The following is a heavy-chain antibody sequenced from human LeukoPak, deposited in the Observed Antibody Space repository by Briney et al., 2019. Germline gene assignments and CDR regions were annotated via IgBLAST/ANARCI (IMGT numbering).Heavy chain of an antibody. CDR2: INSDGSST. J-gene: IGHJ4*02. V-gene: IGHV3-74*01. Sequence: GRSLRLSCAASGFTFSSYAMHWVRQAPGKGLVWVSRINSDGSSTSYADSVKGRFTISRDNAKNTLYLQMNSLRAEDTAVYYCVTIFGVPPDFDYWGQGTLVTVSS. D-gene: IGHD3-3*01. CDR3: VTIFGVPPDFDY. CDR1: GFTFSSYA.